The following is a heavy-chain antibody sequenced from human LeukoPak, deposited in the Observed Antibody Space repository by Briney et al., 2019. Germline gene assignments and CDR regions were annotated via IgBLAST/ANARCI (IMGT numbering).Heavy chain of an antibody. CDR3: ASGRRGGGRPFDY. V-gene: IGHV4-59*02. J-gene: IGHJ4*02. CDR2: IYNSGST. D-gene: IGHD2-15*01. Sequence: SETLSLTCTVSGGSVSSNYWSWIRQPPGKGLEWIGYIYNSGSTNYNPSLKSRVTISIDTSKNQFSLKLNSVTAADTAVYYCASGRRGGGRPFDYWGQGTLVTVSS. CDR1: GGSVSSNY.